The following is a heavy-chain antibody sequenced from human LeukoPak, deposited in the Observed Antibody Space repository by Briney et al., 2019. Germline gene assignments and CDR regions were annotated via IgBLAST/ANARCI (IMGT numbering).Heavy chain of an antibody. D-gene: IGHD5-12*01. CDR1: GRPFSSSI. Sequence: PGGSLRLSCALSGRPFSSSIMHWVRQAPGKGLEWVAGMSFDGSQYYVESVKGRFTIPRDNSGNTVYLHMTSLRPEDTAVYFCAREGHTSGFCGAFDIWGQGTTVTISS. V-gene: IGHV3-30*03. CDR3: AREGHTSGFCGAFDI. J-gene: IGHJ3*02. CDR2: MSFDGSQ.